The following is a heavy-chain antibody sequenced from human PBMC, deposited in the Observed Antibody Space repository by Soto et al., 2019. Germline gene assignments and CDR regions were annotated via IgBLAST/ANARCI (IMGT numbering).Heavy chain of an antibody. Sequence: QVQLVQSGAEVKKPGASVKVSCKASGYTFTIYGISWVRQAPGQGLEWTGWISGYNGNTDYAQNLQDSVTLTTDASTSSVYMELRSLRSDDTAVYYCARVDYYDSSGYYGYWCQGTLITVSS. J-gene: IGHJ4*02. CDR2: ISGYNGNT. CDR1: GYTFTIYG. CDR3: ARVDYYDSSGYYGY. D-gene: IGHD3-22*01. V-gene: IGHV1-18*04.